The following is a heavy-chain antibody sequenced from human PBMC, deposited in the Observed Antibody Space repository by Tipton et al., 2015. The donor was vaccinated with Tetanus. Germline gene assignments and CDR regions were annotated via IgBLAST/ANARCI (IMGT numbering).Heavy chain of an antibody. CDR3: ARATDPSGWTYFDF. V-gene: IGHV1-46*01. Sequence: QLVQSGAEVKKPGASVKVSCQASGYTFINHNMHWVRQAPGQGLEWMGIIIPSGGTTRHAQKFQGRVTMTRDTSTSTVYMELSSLTSQDTAVYYCARATDPSGWTYFDFWGQGTLVPVSP. D-gene: IGHD6-19*01. CDR2: IIPSGGTT. CDR1: GYTFINHN. J-gene: IGHJ4*02.